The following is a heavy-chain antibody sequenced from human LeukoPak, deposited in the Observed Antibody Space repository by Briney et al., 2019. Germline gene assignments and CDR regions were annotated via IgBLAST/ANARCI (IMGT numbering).Heavy chain of an antibody. CDR3: ATDFYDST. Sequence: GGSLRLSCATSGFTFSNAWMNWVRQAPGKGLEWVGRIRSNSDGGTIDYAAPVKGRFTLSRDDSKTTLYLQMNSLQTEDTAVYYCATDFYDSTWGQGTLVTVPS. CDR2: IRSNSDGGTI. J-gene: IGHJ5*02. CDR1: GFTFSNAW. D-gene: IGHD3-22*01. V-gene: IGHV3-15*07.